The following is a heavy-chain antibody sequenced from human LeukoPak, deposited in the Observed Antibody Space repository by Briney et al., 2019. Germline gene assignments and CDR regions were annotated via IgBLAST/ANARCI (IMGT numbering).Heavy chain of an antibody. J-gene: IGHJ4*02. Sequence: SGTLSLTCAVYGGSFSGYYWSWIRQPPGKGLEWIGEINHSGSTNYNLSLKSRVTISVDTSKNQFSLKLSSVTAADTAVYYCARSGWRLFDYWGQGTLVTVSS. CDR2: INHSGST. CDR3: ARSGWRLFDY. V-gene: IGHV4-34*01. D-gene: IGHD6-19*01. CDR1: GGSFSGYY.